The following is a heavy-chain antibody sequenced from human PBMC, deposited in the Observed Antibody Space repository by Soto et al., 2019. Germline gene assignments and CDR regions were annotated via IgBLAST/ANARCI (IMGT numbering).Heavy chain of an antibody. D-gene: IGHD1-1*01. CDR3: AKDPKRYTTSAAGY. CDR2: ISYDGSNK. Sequence: QVQLVESGGGVVQPGRSLRLSCAASGFTFSSYGMHWVRQAPGKGLEWVAVISYDGSNKYYADSVKGRFTISRDNSKNTLYLQMNSLRAEDTAVYYWAKDPKRYTTSAAGYWGQGTLVTVSS. CDR1: GFTFSSYG. J-gene: IGHJ4*02. V-gene: IGHV3-30*18.